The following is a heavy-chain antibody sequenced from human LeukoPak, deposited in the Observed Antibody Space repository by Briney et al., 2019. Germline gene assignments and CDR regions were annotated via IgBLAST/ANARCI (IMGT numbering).Heavy chain of an antibody. Sequence: GGSLRLSCAASGFTFSSYAMSWVRQAPGKGLEWVSAISGSGGSTYYADSVKGRFTISRDNSKNTLYLQMNSLRAEDTAVYYCAKDYSALYYYYGMDVWGQGTTVTVSS. D-gene: IGHD1-26*01. CDR2: ISGSGGST. CDR3: AKDYSALYYYYGMDV. CDR1: GFTFSSYA. J-gene: IGHJ6*02. V-gene: IGHV3-23*01.